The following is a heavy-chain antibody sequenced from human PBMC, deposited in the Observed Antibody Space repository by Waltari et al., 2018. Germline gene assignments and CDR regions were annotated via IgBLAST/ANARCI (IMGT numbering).Heavy chain of an antibody. D-gene: IGHD2-21*01. Sequence: QVQLVESGGGVVQPGESLALSCAASGFSLSNYGVPWLRQVPGKGLEGLAVVWYDGSKQYYADSVRGRSTISRDTSTSTVSLHMNSLRVEDTAVYYCAKDGHLFGCFWYFDFWGRGTLVTVS. CDR1: GFSLSNYG. CDR3: AKDGHLFGCFWYFDF. J-gene: IGHJ2*01. V-gene: IGHV3-33*06. CDR2: VWYDGSKQ.